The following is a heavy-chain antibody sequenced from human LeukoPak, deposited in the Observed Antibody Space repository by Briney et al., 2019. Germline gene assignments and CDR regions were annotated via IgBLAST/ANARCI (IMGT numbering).Heavy chain of an antibody. CDR1: GGSISSYY. CDR2: INHSGST. Sequence: SETLSLTCTVSGGSISSYYWSWIRQPPGKGLEWIGEINHSGSTNYNPSLKSRVTISVDTSKNQFSLKLSSVTAADTAVYYCARGRVHYYDSSGYYLWGQYYFDYWGQGTLVTVSS. J-gene: IGHJ4*02. D-gene: IGHD3-22*01. CDR3: ARGRVHYYDSSGYYLWGQYYFDY. V-gene: IGHV4-34*01.